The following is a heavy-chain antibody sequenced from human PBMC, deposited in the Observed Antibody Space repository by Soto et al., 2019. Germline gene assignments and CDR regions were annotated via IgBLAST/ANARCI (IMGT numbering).Heavy chain of an antibody. D-gene: IGHD3-10*01. Sequence: GESLKISCKVSGYSFTSYWIIWVRQMPGKGLDCMGSIDPSDSYTNYSPSFQGHVTISADKSISTAYLQWSSLKASDTAMYYCATTPSPYYYGSGSYRKQPYYYYGMDVWGQGTTVTVSS. J-gene: IGHJ6*02. CDR1: GYSFTSYW. CDR3: ATTPSPYYYGSGSYRKQPYYYYGMDV. V-gene: IGHV5-10-1*01. CDR2: IDPSDSYT.